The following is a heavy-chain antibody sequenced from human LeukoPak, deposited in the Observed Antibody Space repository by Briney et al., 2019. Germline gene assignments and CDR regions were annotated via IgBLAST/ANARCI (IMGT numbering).Heavy chain of an antibody. Sequence: GAPSLSCAASGFPFSNAWMSRVRPAPGKGPEWVGRIKSKTDGGTTDYAAPVKGRFTISRDDSKNTLYLQMNSLKTEDTAVYYCTRVVVITTRNDYWGQGTLVTVSS. CDR1: GFPFSNAW. CDR2: IKSKTDGGTT. D-gene: IGHD3-22*01. CDR3: TRVVVITTRNDY. V-gene: IGHV3-15*01. J-gene: IGHJ4*02.